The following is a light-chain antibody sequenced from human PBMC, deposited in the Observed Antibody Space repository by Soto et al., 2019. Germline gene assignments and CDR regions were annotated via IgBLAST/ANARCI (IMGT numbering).Light chain of an antibody. J-gene: IGKJ1*01. CDR3: QQGYSSRWT. CDR1: QNIRSY. CDR2: ATS. Sequence: DIQMTSSPSSLSASVGDRVTITCRASQNIRSYLNWYQQKPGKAPQLLIYATSSLQTGVPSRFSASGSGTDFSLVISDLQPEDSATYYCQQGYSSRWTSGRGTKVDIK. V-gene: IGKV1-39*01.